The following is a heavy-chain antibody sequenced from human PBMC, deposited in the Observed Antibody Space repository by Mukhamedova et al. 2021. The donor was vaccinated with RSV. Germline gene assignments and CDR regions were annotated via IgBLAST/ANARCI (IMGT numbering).Heavy chain of an antibody. V-gene: IGHV4-59*01. CDR3: ARWGGGKVGHIPF. CDR2: IYNSGTT. J-gene: IGHJ4*02. D-gene: IGHD3-16*01. Sequence: EYIGYIYNSGTTNYSPSLKSRVTISVDTSKNQFSLELSSVAAADTAVYYCARWGGGKVGHIPFWARGTRAPVPS.